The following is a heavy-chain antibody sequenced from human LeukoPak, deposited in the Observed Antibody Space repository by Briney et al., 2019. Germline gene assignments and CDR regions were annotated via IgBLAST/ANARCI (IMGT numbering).Heavy chain of an antibody. CDR1: GYTFTSYY. CDR3: ARASTTMIAPKYYFDY. Sequence: ASVKVSCKASGYTFTSYYMHWVRQAPGQGLEWMGIINPSGGSTSYAQKFQGRVTMTRDTSTSTVYMELSSLRSEDTAVYYCARASTTMIAPKYYFDYWGQGTLVTVSS. V-gene: IGHV1-46*01. D-gene: IGHD3-22*01. CDR2: INPSGGST. J-gene: IGHJ4*02.